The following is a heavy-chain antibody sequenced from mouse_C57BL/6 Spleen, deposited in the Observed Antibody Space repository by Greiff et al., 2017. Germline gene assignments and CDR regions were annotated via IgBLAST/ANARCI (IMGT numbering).Heavy chain of an antibody. J-gene: IGHJ1*03. Sequence: QVQLQQSGAELVRPGTSVKVSCKASGYAFTNYLIEWVKQRPGQGLEWIGVINPGSGGTNYNEKFKGKATLTADKSSSTAYMQLSSLTSEDSAVYFCARDYYGSSSSYWYFDVWGTGTTVTGSS. D-gene: IGHD1-1*01. CDR2: INPGSGGT. CDR1: GYAFTNYL. V-gene: IGHV1-54*01. CDR3: ARDYYGSSSSYWYFDV.